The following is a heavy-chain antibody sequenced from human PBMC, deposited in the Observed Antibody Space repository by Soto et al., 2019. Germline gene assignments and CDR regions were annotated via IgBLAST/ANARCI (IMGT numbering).Heavy chain of an antibody. CDR2: ISAHNGNT. J-gene: IGHJ4*02. D-gene: IGHD1-1*01. CDR1: GYGFTTYG. CDR3: ARGRYGDY. V-gene: IGHV1-18*01. Sequence: QVHLVQSGAEVKKPGASVKVSCKGSGYGFTTYGITWVRQAPGQGLEWMAWISAHNGNTNYAQKLQDRVTVTRDTCTSTAYMELRSLRSDDTAVYYCARGRYGDYWGQGALVTVSS.